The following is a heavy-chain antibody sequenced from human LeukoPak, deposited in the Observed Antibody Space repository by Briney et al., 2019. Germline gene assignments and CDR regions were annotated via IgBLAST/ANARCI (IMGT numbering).Heavy chain of an antibody. CDR1: GFTFSSYG. Sequence: PGRSLRLSCAASGFTFSSYGMHWVRQAPGKGLEWVAVIWYDGSNKYYADSVKGRFTISRDNSKNTLYLQMNSLRAEDTAVYYCAGGGYSYGHDAFDIWGQGTMVTVSS. V-gene: IGHV3-33*01. CDR3: AGGGYSYGHDAFDI. J-gene: IGHJ3*02. CDR2: IWYDGSNK. D-gene: IGHD5-18*01.